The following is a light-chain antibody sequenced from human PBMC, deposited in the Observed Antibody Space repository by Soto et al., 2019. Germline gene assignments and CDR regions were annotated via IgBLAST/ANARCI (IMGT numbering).Light chain of an antibody. J-gene: IGLJ3*02. Sequence: QAVVTQEPSLAVSPGGTVTLTCGSSTGAVTSGHYPYWFQQKPGQAPTTLIYDATNKHSLTPARFSGSLLGGKAALTLSGALPEDEAEYFCLLSYDSSRQVFGGGTKLTVL. CDR2: DAT. CDR3: LLSYDSSRQV. CDR1: TGAVTSGHY. V-gene: IGLV7-46*01.